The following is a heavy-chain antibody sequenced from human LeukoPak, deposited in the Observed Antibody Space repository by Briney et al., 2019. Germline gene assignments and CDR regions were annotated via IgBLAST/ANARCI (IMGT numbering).Heavy chain of an antibody. Sequence: SETLSLTCTVSGGSISSYYWSWIRQPPGKGLEWIGYIYYSGSTNYNPSLKSRVTISVDTSKNQFSLKLSSVTAADTAVYYCARGRRYGVYDHGGQGTLVTVSS. V-gene: IGHV4-59*01. CDR1: GGSISSYY. CDR3: ARGRRYGVYDH. D-gene: IGHD5/OR15-5a*01. CDR2: IYYSGST. J-gene: IGHJ4*02.